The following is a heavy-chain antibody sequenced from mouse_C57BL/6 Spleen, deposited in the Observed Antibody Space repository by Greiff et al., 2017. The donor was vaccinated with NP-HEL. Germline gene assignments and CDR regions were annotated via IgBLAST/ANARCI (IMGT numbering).Heavy chain of an antibody. D-gene: IGHD4-1*01. V-gene: IGHV1-82*01. CDR3: ARSNWDVYAMDY. Sequence: VQVVESGPELVKPGASVKISCKASGYAFSSSWMNWVKQRPGKGLEWIGRIYPGDGDTNYNGKFKGKATLTADKSSSTAYMQLSSLTSEDSAVYFCARSNWDVYAMDYWGQGTSVTVSS. CDR1: GYAFSSSW. J-gene: IGHJ4*01. CDR2: IYPGDGDT.